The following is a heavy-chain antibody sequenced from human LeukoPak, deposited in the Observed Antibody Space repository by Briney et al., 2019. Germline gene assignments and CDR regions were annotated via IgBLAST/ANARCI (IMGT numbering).Heavy chain of an antibody. CDR1: GYTFTSYG. CDR3: ARASYYDFWSGYFRTDNNWNYKNYYYGMDV. V-gene: IGHV1-18*01. D-gene: IGHD3-3*01. CDR2: ISAYNGNT. J-gene: IGHJ6*02. Sequence: ASVKVSCKASGYTFTSYGISWVRQAPGQGLEWMGWISAYNGNTNYAQKLQGRVTMTTDTSTSTAYMELRSLRSDDTAVYYCARASYYDFWSGYFRTDNNWNYKNYYYGMDVWGQGTTVTVSS.